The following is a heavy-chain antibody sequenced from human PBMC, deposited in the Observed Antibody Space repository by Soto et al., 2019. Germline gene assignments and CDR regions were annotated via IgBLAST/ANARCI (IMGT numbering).Heavy chain of an antibody. CDR3: ARDLGLLKSLFDY. V-gene: IGHV3-21*01. J-gene: IGHJ4*02. Sequence: PGGSLRLSCLASGFSFNSFNMNWIRRAPGRCLEWVASISVSGDNIYYGDSVQGRFTISRDNSKRSVFLDLSSLRVEDTAVYYCARDLGLLKSLFDYWGQGXLVTVYS. D-gene: IGHD3-16*01. CDR1: GFSFNSFN. CDR2: ISVSGDNI.